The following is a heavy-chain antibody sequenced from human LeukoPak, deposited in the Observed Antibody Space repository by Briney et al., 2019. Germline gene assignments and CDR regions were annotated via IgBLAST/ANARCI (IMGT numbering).Heavy chain of an antibody. CDR2: ISKDGRKN. D-gene: IGHD3-10*01. J-gene: IGHJ4*02. V-gene: IGHV3-30*04. CDR1: GFSFSTSG. Sequence: PGGSLRLSCEASGFSFSTSGVHCVRQAPGKGLEWMAVISKDGRKNHYADSVKGRFTISRDNSKSTLFLQMNSLRPEDTAIYYCARDLLNYGSAYYDVGIFDSWGQGTLVTVSS. CDR3: ARDLLNYGSAYYDVGIFDS.